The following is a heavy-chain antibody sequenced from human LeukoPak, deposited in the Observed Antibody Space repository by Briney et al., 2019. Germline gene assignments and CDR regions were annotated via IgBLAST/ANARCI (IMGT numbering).Heavy chain of an antibody. V-gene: IGHV3-21*01. CDR2: ISSSSSYI. J-gene: IGHJ4*02. Sequence: PGGSLRLSRAASRFTFSSYRMNWVRPAPAKGLEWVSSISSSSSYIYYADSVKGRFTISRDNAKNSLYLQLNSLRAEDTAVYYCASQYSGYDWGQGTLVTVSS. CDR1: RFTFSSYR. CDR3: ASQYSGYD. D-gene: IGHD5-12*01.